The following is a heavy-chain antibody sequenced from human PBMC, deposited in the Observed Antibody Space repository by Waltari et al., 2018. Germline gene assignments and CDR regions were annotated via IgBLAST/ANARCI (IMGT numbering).Heavy chain of an antibody. CDR2: IYYSGST. V-gene: IGHV4-31*03. D-gene: IGHD3-10*01. J-gene: IGHJ4*02. CDR1: GGSISSGGYY. Sequence: QVQLQESGPGLVKPSQTLSLTCTVSGGSISSGGYYWSWIRQHPGKGLEWIGSIYYSGSTYHNPSLKSRVTISVDTSKNQFSLKLSSVTAADTAVYYCARDTRYDYGGNRKGDYWGQGTLVTVSS. CDR3: ARDTRYDYGGNRKGDY.